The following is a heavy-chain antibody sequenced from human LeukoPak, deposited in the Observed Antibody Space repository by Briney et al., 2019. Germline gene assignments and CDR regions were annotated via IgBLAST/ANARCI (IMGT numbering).Heavy chain of an antibody. D-gene: IGHD3-22*01. Sequence: ASVKVSCKASGYTFTGYYMHWVRQAPGQGLEWMGIINLSGGSTSYAQKFQGRVTMTRDTSTSTVYMELSSLRSEDTAVYYCTSGDDSSGYYLYWGQGTLVTVSS. J-gene: IGHJ4*02. V-gene: IGHV1-46*01. CDR3: TSGDDSSGYYLY. CDR1: GYTFTGYY. CDR2: INLSGGST.